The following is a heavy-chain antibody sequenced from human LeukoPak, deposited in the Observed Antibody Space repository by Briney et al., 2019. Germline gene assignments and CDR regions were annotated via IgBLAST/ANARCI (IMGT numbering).Heavy chain of an antibody. CDR2: ISAYNVNT. J-gene: IGHJ4*02. V-gene: IGHV1-18*01. Sequence: ASVKGSCKACGYTFTSSGISSVRDAPGQGLEWMGWISAYNVNTNYAQKLQGRVTMTTDTSTSTAYMELRSLRSDDTAVYYCARDSGSWLSLDYWGQGTLVTVSS. D-gene: IGHD1-26*01. CDR1: GYTFTSSG. CDR3: ARDSGSWLSLDY.